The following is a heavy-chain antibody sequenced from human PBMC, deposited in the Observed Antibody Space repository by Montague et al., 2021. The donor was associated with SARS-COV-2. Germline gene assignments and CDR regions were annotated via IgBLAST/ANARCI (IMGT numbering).Heavy chain of an antibody. CDR1: GFTFSSYE. CDR2: ISSSGSTI. CDR3: ARDRSYCSSTSCYTVIFDY. D-gene: IGHD2-2*02. Sequence: YRRLSCAASGFTFSSYEMNCVRQAPGKGLEWVSYISSSGSTIYYADSVKGRFTISRDNARNSLYLQMNSLRAEDTAVYYCARDRSYCSSTSCYTVIFDYWGQGTLVTVSA. J-gene: IGHJ4*02. V-gene: IGHV3-48*03.